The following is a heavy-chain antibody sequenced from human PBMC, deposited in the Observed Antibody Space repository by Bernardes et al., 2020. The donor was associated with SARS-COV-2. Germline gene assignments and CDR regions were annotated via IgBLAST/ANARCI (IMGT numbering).Heavy chain of an antibody. J-gene: IGHJ4*02. CDR3: ARDGIAVPGRSCDY. CDR1: GYTFSSYG. CDR2: ITAYNGNT. Sequence: APRKDSCKASGYTFSSYGITWVRQAPGQGLEWMGWITAYNGNTNYAQKFQGRVTMTTDTSTRTAYMELRSLRSDDTAVYYCARDGIAVPGRSCDYWGQGTLVTVSS. V-gene: IGHV1-18*01. D-gene: IGHD6-19*01.